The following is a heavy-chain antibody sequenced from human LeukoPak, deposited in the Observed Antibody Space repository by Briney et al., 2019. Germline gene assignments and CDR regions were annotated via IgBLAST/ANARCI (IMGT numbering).Heavy chain of an antibody. CDR1: GFTFSSHG. J-gene: IGHJ4*02. V-gene: IGHV3-7*01. Sequence: PGTSLRLSCAASGFTFSSHGMHWVRQAPGKGLEWVANIKEDGSEKYYADYVKGRFTISRDNAKNSLSLQMSSLRDEDTAVLYCARSRTAYYNVYADFWGQGTLVTVSS. CDR2: IKEDGSEK. CDR3: ARSRTAYYNVYADF. D-gene: IGHD1-26*01.